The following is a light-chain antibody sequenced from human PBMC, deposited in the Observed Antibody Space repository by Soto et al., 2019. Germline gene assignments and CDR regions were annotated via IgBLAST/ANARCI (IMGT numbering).Light chain of an antibody. V-gene: IGKV3-11*01. CDR1: QSISSY. CDR3: QRRFTWPA. J-gene: IGKJ3*01. Sequence: ETVLTQSPATLSLSPGERATLSCRASQSISSYLAWYQQKPGQAPRLLIYDASNRGTGIPARFSGSGSGTDFTLTISGLEPEDFAVYYCQRRFTWPAFGPGTKVDIK. CDR2: DAS.